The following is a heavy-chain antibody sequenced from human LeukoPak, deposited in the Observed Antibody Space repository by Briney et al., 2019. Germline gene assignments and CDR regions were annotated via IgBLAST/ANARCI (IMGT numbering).Heavy chain of an antibody. D-gene: IGHD2-21*01. CDR1: GFTFNSNG. V-gene: IGHV3-30*02. Sequence: GGSLRLSCAASGFTFNSNGMHWFRQAPGKGLEWVAFIRHDGSNTHYADSVKGRFTISRDNSKNTLHLQVNTLRAEDTAVYYCVKDIVGAFDIWGQGTMVIVSS. CDR3: VKDIVGAFDI. CDR2: IRHDGSNT. J-gene: IGHJ3*02.